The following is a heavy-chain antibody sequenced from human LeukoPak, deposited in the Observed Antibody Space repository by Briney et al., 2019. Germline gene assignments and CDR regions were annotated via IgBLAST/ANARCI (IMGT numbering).Heavy chain of an antibody. CDR1: GGSISSYY. V-gene: IGHV4-4*07. Sequence: SGTLSLTCTVSGGSISSYYWSWIRQPAGKGLEWIGRIYTSGSTNYNPSLKSRVTMSVDTSKNQFSLKLSSVTAADTAVYYCAVRIAARPYAFDIWGQGTMVTVSS. CDR2: IYTSGST. CDR3: AVRIAARPYAFDI. J-gene: IGHJ3*02. D-gene: IGHD6-6*01.